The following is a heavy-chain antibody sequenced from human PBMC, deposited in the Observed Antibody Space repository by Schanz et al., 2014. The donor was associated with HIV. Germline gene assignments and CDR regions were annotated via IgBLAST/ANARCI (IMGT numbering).Heavy chain of an antibody. CDR3: ARASPGIAAADTLGWFDP. V-gene: IGHV3-23*04. J-gene: IGHJ5*02. D-gene: IGHD6-13*01. CDR1: GFNFNDFA. Sequence: EVQVVESGGGLAQPGRSLRLSCAASGFNFNDFAMHWVRQSPGKGLEWVSGISSSGSSTYYADSVKGRLTISRDNSKNTRYLQLNSLRAEDTAVYYCARASPGIAAADTLGWFDPWGQGTLVTVSS. CDR2: ISSSGSST.